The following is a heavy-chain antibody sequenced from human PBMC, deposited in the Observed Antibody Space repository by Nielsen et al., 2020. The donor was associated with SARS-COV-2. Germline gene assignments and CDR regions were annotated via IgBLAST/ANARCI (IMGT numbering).Heavy chain of an antibody. CDR1: GGSFSGYY. CDR2: INHSGST. Sequence: SETLSLTCAVYGGSFSGYYWSWIRQPPGKGLEWIGEINHSGSTNYNPSLKSRVTISVDTSKNQFSLKLSSVTAADTAVYYCARGYLTRYYGMDVWGQGTTVTVSS. V-gene: IGHV4-34*01. D-gene: IGHD3-9*01. CDR3: ARGYLTRYYGMDV. J-gene: IGHJ6*02.